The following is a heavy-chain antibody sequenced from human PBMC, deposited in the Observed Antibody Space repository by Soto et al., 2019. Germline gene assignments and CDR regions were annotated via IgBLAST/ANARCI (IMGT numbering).Heavy chain of an antibody. V-gene: IGHV6-1*01. D-gene: IGHD2-15*01. J-gene: IGHJ4*02. CDR3: ARGRWSTLDY. CDR1: GDSVSSNNIA. CDR2: TYYRSKWYN. Sequence: QVQLQQSGPGLVKPSQTLSLTCAVSGDSVSSNNIAWNWLRQSPGRGLEWLGRTYYRSKWYNEYAVSVRSRITINLDTSKNQFSLQLNSVTPEDTAVYYCARGRWSTLDYWGKGAQVTVSS.